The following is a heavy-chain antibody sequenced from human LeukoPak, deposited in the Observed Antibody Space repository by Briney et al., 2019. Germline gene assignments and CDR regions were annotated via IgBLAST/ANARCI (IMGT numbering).Heavy chain of an antibody. D-gene: IGHD1-26*01. CDR1: GYSFTSYW. J-gene: IGHJ3*02. Sequence: GESLMISCKGSGYSFTSYWIGCVRQIPGKGLEWMGIIYPGDSDTRYSPSFQGQVTISADKSISTAYPQWSSLKASDTAMYYCARLNSELLGDAFDIWGQGTMVTVSS. CDR2: IYPGDSDT. CDR3: ARLNSELLGDAFDI. V-gene: IGHV5-51*01.